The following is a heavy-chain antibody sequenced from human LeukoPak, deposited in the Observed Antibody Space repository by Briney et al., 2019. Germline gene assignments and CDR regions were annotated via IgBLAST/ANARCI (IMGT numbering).Heavy chain of an antibody. J-gene: IGHJ6*02. D-gene: IGHD6-13*01. CDR3: ARVSAAGMEFHYGMDV. CDR2: IHYSEST. CDR1: GGSISSYY. V-gene: IGHV4-59*01. Sequence: SETLSLTCTVSGGSISSYYWSWMRQPPGKGLEWIGNIHYSESTNFNPSLKSRVAIAVDTSKNQFSLSMRSVTAADTAVYYCARVSAAGMEFHYGMDVWGQGTTVFVSS.